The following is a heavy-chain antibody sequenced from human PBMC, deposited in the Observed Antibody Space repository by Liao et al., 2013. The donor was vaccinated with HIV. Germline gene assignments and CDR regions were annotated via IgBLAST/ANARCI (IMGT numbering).Heavy chain of an antibody. J-gene: IGHJ5*02. CDR3: ARNNCRGGDCYIGYGWFDP. CDR2: ISATGST. D-gene: IGHD2-21*02. CDR1: GNFITTDY. V-gene: IGHV4-4*07. Sequence: QVQLQESGPRVVEPSGTLSLTCTVVGNFITTDYWAWIRQPAGQGLEWIGRISATGSTNYNPSLKSRVTISVDTSKSQFSLRLTSVTAADTAVYYCARNNCRGGDCYIGYGWFDPWGQGTLVAVSS.